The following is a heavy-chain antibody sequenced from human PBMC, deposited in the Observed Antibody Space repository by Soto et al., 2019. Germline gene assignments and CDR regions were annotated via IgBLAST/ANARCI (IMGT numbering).Heavy chain of an antibody. CDR3: ARPTHLDSSGWYY. Sequence: GESLKISCKVSGDSFTSFWIGWVRQMPGKGLEWLGIIYPGDSEIRYSPSFQGQVTISADKSITTAYLQWSSLKASDTAMYYCARPTHLDSSGWYYWGQGTLGTVSS. CDR1: GDSFTSFW. V-gene: IGHV5-51*01. D-gene: IGHD6-19*01. CDR2: IYPGDSEI. J-gene: IGHJ4*02.